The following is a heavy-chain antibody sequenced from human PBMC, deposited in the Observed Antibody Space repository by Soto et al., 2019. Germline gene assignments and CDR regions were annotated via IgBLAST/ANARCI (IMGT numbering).Heavy chain of an antibody. CDR3: ARYRYYDFWSGYPYYFDY. D-gene: IGHD3-3*01. CDR1: GGSVSSGSYY. V-gene: IGHV4-61*01. CDR2: IYYSGST. Sequence: PSETLSLTCTVSGGSVSSGSYYWSWIRQPPGKGLEWIGYIYYSGSTNYNPSLKSRVTISVDTSKNQFSLKLSSVTAADTAVYYCARYRYYDFWSGYPYYFDYWGQGTLVTVSS. J-gene: IGHJ4*02.